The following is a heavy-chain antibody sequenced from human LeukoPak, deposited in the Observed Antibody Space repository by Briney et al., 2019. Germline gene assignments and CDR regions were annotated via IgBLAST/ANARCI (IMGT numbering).Heavy chain of an antibody. CDR2: ISSSGSTI. CDR3: ARVGALSSSWLLY. V-gene: IGHV3-48*03. Sequence: PGGSLRLSCAASGFTFSSYEMNWVRQAPGKGLEWVSYISSSGSTIYYADSVKGRFTISRDNAKNSLYLQMNSLRAEDTAVYYCARVGALSSSWLLYWGQGTLATVSS. CDR1: GFTFSSYE. D-gene: IGHD6-13*01. J-gene: IGHJ4*02.